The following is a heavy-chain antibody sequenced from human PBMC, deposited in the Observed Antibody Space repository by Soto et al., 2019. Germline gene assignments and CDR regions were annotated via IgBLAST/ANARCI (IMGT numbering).Heavy chain of an antibody. CDR3: ASWTNLTGFYYYGMDV. CDR2: MNPNSGNT. D-gene: IGHD3-9*01. V-gene: IGHV1-8*01. CDR1: GYTFTSYD. J-gene: IGHJ6*02. Sequence: ASVKVSCKASGYTFTSYDINWVRQAAGQGLEWMGWMNPNSGNTAYAQKFQGRVTMTRNTSMSTAYMELSSLRSDDTAVYYCASWTNLTGFYYYGMDVSGQGTTVTVSS.